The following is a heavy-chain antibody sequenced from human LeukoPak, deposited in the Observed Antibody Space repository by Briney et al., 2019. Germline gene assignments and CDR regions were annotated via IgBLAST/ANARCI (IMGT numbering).Heavy chain of an antibody. CDR3: AKDRGY. CDR1: GFTFSSYG. Sequence: PGGSLRLSCAASGFTFSSYGMHWVRKAPGKGLEWVAVISYDGSNKYYADSVKGRFTISRDNSKNTLYLQMNSLRAEDTAVYYCAKDRGYWGQGTLVTVSS. V-gene: IGHV3-30*18. J-gene: IGHJ4*02. CDR2: ISYDGSNK.